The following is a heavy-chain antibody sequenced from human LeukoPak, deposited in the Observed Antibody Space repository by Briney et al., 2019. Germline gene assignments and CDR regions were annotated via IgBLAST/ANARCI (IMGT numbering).Heavy chain of an antibody. CDR1: GGSFSGYY. D-gene: IGHD2-15*01. Sequence: PLETLSLACAVYGGSFSGYYWSWIRQPPGKGLEWIGEINHSGSTNYNPSLKRRVTISVDTSKNQFSLKLSSVTAADTAVYYCARGRRVVAATSGGDYWGQGTLVTVSS. J-gene: IGHJ4*02. CDR2: INHSGST. V-gene: IGHV4-34*01. CDR3: ARGRRVVAATSGGDY.